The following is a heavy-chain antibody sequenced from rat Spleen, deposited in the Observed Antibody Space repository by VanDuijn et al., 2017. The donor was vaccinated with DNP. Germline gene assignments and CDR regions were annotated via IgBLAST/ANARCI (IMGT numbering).Heavy chain of an antibody. J-gene: IGHJ2*01. V-gene: IGHV5S13*01. CDR2: IHTGGSTT. Sequence: EVQLVESDGGLVQPGRSLKLSCAASGFSFNKYGMAWVRQTPTKGLEWVASIHTGGSTTYYRDSVKGRFTISRDNAKSTLYLQMDSLRSEDTATYYCATVHYYDGTRFAYWGQGVMVTVSS. D-gene: IGHD1-12*02. CDR3: ATVHYYDGTRFAY. CDR1: GFSFNKYG.